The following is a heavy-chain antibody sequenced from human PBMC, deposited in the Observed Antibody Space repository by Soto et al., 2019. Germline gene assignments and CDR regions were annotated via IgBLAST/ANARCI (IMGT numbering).Heavy chain of an antibody. Sequence: WGSLRLSCAASGFTFSIYGMHWVRQDPGKGLEWVAVIWYDGSNKYYADSVKGRFTISRDNSKNTLYLQMNSLRAEDTAVYYCARDGGGGYDFFDYWGQGTLVTVSS. CDR3: ARDGGGGYDFFDY. D-gene: IGHD5-12*01. J-gene: IGHJ4*02. V-gene: IGHV3-33*01. CDR2: IWYDGSNK. CDR1: GFTFSIYG.